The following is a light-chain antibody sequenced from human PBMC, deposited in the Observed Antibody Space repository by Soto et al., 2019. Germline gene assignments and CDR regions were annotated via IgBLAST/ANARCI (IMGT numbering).Light chain of an antibody. CDR1: QTITTF. V-gene: IGKV1-39*01. Sequence: DIQMTQSPSSLSASVGDRVTITCRASQTITTFLNWYQQRPGKAPKLLIYTASSLQSGVPSRFSGSGSGIYCTLTISSLQPEDFATYFGQQSYSTPQTFGQGTQVEIK. J-gene: IGKJ1*01. CDR3: QQSYSTPQT. CDR2: TAS.